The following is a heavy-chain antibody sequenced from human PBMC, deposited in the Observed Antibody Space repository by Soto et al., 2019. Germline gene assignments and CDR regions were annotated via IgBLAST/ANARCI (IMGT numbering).Heavy chain of an antibody. D-gene: IGHD3-10*01. Sequence: SETLSLTCTVSGGSISSSSYYWGWIRQPPGKGLEWIGSIYYSGSTYYNPSLKSRVTISVDTSKNQFSLKLSSVTAADTAVYYCARVFGGYTRKKTYYFDYWGQGTLVTVSS. V-gene: IGHV4-39*01. J-gene: IGHJ4*02. CDR3: ARVFGGYTRKKTYYFDY. CDR1: GGSISSSSYY. CDR2: IYYSGST.